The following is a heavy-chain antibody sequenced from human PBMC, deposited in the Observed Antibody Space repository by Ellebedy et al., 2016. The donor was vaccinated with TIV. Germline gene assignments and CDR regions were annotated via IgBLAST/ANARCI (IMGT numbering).Heavy chain of an antibody. V-gene: IGHV3-23*01. D-gene: IGHD2-21*01. CDR3: ARRGSESDPTHFGMHV. J-gene: IGHJ6*02. CDR2: ITGSGDMT. Sequence: PGGSLRLSCAASGFTFSRYAMRWVRQAPGKGLEWVSAITGSGDMTFYADSVKGRLTISRDNSKNTLYLQMNSLRAEDTAVYYCARRGSESDPTHFGMHVWGQGTTVTVSS. CDR1: GFTFSRYA.